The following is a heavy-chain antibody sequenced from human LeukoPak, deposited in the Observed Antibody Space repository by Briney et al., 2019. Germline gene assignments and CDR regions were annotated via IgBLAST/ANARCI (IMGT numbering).Heavy chain of an antibody. Sequence: SVKVSCKASGGTFSSYAISWVRQAPGQGLEWMGGIIPIFGSPNYAQKFQGRVTVTTDESTSTAYMELRSLRSEDTAVYYCAGYEYRDAYDCLDYWGQGTLVTVSS. CDR1: GGTFSSYA. CDR3: AGYEYRDAYDCLDY. J-gene: IGHJ4*02. V-gene: IGHV1-69*05. CDR2: IIPIFGSP. D-gene: IGHD2-21*02.